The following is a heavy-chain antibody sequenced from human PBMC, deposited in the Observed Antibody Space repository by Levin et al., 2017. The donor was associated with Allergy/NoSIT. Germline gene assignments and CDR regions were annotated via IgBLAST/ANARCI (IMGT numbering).Heavy chain of an antibody. V-gene: IGHV3-30*18. J-gene: IGHJ4*02. D-gene: IGHD2-2*01. CDR3: AKAVVFGTSSWYFDF. CDR2: ISYDESDK. CDR1: GFSFRSFG. Sequence: GGSLRLSCAASGFSFRSFGMHWVRQAPGKGLEWVAVISYDESDKFYADSVKGRFTISRDNTKNTLYLQMNSLRSDDAAVYYCAKAVVFGTSSWYFDFWGQGNLVTVSS.